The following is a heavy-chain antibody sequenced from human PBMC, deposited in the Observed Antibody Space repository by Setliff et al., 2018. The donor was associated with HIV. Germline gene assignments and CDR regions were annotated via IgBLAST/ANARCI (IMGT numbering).Heavy chain of an antibody. J-gene: IGHJ6*04. CDR3: ARNYDSSGYYWLADV. D-gene: IGHD3-22*01. V-gene: IGHV1-69*05. Sequence: KVSCKASGGTFSTSAISWVRQAPGRGLEWMGGIIPVFGSAHYAQKFQDRITITTDESTSTAYMELSSLRSEDTAVYYCARNYDSSGYYWLADVWGKGTTVTVSS. CDR1: GGTFSTSA. CDR2: IIPVFGSA.